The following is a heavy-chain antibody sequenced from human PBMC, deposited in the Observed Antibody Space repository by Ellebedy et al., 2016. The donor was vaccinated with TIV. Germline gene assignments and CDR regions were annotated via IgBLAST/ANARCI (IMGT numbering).Heavy chain of an antibody. CDR3: ARIEQLRNIYYYYYGMDV. CDR1: GYTFTSYD. D-gene: IGHD6-13*01. CDR2: MNPNSGNT. Sequence: ASVKVSCKASGYTFTSYDINWVRQATGQGLEWMGWMNPNSGNTGYAQKFQGRVTITRNTSISTAYMELSSLRSEDTAVYYCARIEQLRNIYYYYYGMDVWGQGTTVTVSS. J-gene: IGHJ6*02. V-gene: IGHV1-8*03.